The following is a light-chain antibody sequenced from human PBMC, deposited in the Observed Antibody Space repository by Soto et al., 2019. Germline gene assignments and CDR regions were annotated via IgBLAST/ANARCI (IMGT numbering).Light chain of an antibody. CDR1: SSDVAIYNY. J-gene: IGLJ2*01. Sequence: QSALTQPASVSGSPGQSITISCTGTSSDVAIYNYVSWYQQHPGKAPKLMIYDVSNRPSGVSTRFSGSKSGSTASLTISGLQAEDEADYYCSSYTSISVVFGGGTKLTVL. CDR3: SSYTSISVV. V-gene: IGLV2-14*03. CDR2: DVS.